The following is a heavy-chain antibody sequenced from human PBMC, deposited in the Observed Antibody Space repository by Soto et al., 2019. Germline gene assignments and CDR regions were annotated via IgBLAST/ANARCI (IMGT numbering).Heavy chain of an antibody. J-gene: IGHJ4*02. CDR1: GGTFSSYA. Sequence: QVQLVQSGAEVKKPGSSVKVSCKASGGTFSSYAISWVRQAPGQGLEWMGGIIPIFGTANYAQKFEGRVTITADESTSTAYVELSSLSSEETAVYYCAREYSGYDSVDPGDYWGQGTLVTVSS. CDR3: AREYSGYDSVDPGDY. CDR2: IIPIFGTA. V-gene: IGHV1-69*01. D-gene: IGHD5-12*01.